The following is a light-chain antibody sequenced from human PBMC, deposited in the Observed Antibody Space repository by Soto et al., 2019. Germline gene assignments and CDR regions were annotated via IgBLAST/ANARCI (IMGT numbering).Light chain of an antibody. CDR1: QSLLHSNGYNY. V-gene: IGKV2-28*01. CDR3: MQSIQTPLT. Sequence: EIVMTQSPLSLPVIPGEPASISCRSSQSLLHSNGYNYLDWYLQKPGQSQQLLMYLGSNRASGVPDRFSGSGSGTDFTLKISRVEAEDVGIYYCMQSIQTPLTFGGGTKVEIK. CDR2: LGS. J-gene: IGKJ4*01.